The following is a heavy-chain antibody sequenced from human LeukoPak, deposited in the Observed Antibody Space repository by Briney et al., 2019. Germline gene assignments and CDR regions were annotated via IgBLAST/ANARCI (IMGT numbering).Heavy chain of an antibody. CDR2: IYYSGST. Sequence: PSETLSLTCTVSGGSISSYYWNWIRQPPGKGLEWIGYIYYSGSTNYNPSLKSRVTISVDTSKNQFALKLSSVTAADTAVYYCAGTYKYSYYYYMDVWGKGTTVTISS. D-gene: IGHD1-14*01. V-gene: IGHV4-59*01. CDR1: GGSISSYY. CDR3: AGTYKYSYYYYMDV. J-gene: IGHJ6*03.